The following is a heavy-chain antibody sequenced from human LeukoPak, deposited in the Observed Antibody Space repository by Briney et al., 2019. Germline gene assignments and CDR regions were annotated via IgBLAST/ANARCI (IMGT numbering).Heavy chain of an antibody. CDR3: ARVGSPVAAFLYYFDY. D-gene: IGHD2-15*01. V-gene: IGHV3-66*01. CDR2: IYSGGST. CDR1: GSTVSSNY. Sequence: GGSLRLSCAASGSTVSSNYMSWVRQAPGKGLEWVSVIYSGGSTYYADSVKGRFTISRDNSKNTLYLQMNSLRAEDTAVYYCARVGSPVAAFLYYFDYWGQGTLVTVSS. J-gene: IGHJ4*02.